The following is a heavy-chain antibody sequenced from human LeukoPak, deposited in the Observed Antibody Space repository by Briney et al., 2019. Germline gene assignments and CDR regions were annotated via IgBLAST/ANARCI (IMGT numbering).Heavy chain of an antibody. Sequence: GGSLRLSCAASGFTFSSYSMNRVRQAPGKGLEWVSSISSSSSYIYYADSVKGRFTISRDNAKNSLYLQMNGLRAEDTAVYYCARGPSSQFRTDYWGQGTLVTVSS. CDR1: GFTFSSYS. J-gene: IGHJ4*02. V-gene: IGHV3-21*01. D-gene: IGHD2-2*01. CDR3: ARGPSSQFRTDY. CDR2: ISSSSSYI.